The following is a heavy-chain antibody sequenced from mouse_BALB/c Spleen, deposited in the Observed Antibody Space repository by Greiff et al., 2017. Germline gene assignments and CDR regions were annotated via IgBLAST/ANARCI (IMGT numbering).Heavy chain of an antibody. V-gene: IGHV5-6-3*01. D-gene: IGHD2-14*01. CDR3: ARVYYRYERAMDY. CDR1: GFTFSSYG. CDR2: INSNGGST. J-gene: IGHJ4*01. Sequence: EVQRVESGGGLVQPGGSLKLSCAASGFTFSSYGMSWVRQTPDKRLELVATINSNGGSTYYPDSVKGRFTISRDNAKNTLYLQMSSLKSEDTAMYYCARVYYRYERAMDYWGQGTSVTVSS.